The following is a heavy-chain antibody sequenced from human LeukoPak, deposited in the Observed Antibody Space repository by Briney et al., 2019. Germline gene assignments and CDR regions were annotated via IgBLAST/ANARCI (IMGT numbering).Heavy chain of an antibody. CDR3: AKSASYYGSGYFFDF. D-gene: IGHD3-10*01. J-gene: IGHJ4*02. CDR1: GFTLSSYA. CDR2: ISGSSGST. V-gene: IGHV3-23*01. Sequence: GGSLRLSCAAYGFTLSSYAMSWVRQAPGKGLEWVSAISGSSGSTYYADSVKGRFTISRDNSKNTLYLQMNSLRAEDTAVYYCAKSASYYGSGYFFDFWGQGTLVTVSS.